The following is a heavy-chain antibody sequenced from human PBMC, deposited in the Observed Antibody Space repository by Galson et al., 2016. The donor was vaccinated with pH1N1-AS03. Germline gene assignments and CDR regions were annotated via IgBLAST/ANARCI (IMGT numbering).Heavy chain of an antibody. D-gene: IGHD3-22*01. V-gene: IGHV3-23*01. CDR3: AKKFYYDSSGHHLDVADV. J-gene: IGHJ3*01. CDR1: GFTFSNYA. CDR2: ISGSGGST. Sequence: SLRLSCAASGFTFSNYAMTWVRQAPGKGLEWVSSISGSGGSTNSADSVRDRFSISRDNSKNTLFLQMNRLRADETAVYYCAKKFYYDSSGHHLDVADVWGQGTAVTVSS.